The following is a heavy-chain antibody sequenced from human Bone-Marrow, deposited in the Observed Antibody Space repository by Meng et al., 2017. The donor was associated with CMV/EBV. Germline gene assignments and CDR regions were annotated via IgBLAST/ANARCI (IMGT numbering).Heavy chain of an antibody. CDR1: GGSFCGYY. CDR3: ARGSVVTPFDY. V-gene: IGHV4-34*01. CDR2: INHSGST. D-gene: IGHD4-23*01. Sequence: PSWAVYGGSFCGYYWSWLRQPPGKGLEWIGEINHSGSTTYNPSLKSRVTISVDTSKNQFSLKLSSVTAADTAVYYCARGSVVTPFDYWGQGTLVTVSS. J-gene: IGHJ4*02.